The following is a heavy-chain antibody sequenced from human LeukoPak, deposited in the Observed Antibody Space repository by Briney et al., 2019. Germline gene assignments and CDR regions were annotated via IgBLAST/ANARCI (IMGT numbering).Heavy chain of an antibody. CDR1: GFTFSSYW. Sequence: PGGSLGLSCAASGFTFSSYWMNWVRQAPGKGLEWVANIKQDGSEKYYVDSVKGRFTISRDNAKNSLYLQMNSLTADDTAVYYCASLTGPQWLLLPFWFDSWGQGTLVTVSS. J-gene: IGHJ5*01. V-gene: IGHV3-7*01. CDR3: ASLTGPQWLLLPFWFDS. CDR2: IKQDGSEK. D-gene: IGHD3-22*01.